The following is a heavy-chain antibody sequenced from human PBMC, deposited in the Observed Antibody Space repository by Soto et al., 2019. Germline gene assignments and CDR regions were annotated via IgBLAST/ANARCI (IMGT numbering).Heavy chain of an antibody. D-gene: IGHD6-19*01. CDR2: IYLNTGAT. Sequence: QTQLVQSGAEVKKPGASVRVSCKASGYSFTGYYIHWLRLAPGQGLEWMGWIYLNTGATNSAQKFQGRLTMTRDTSSTTAYMEMTSLRSDDTAIYYCASLQTSGWYGVHWGQGTLVTVSS. CDR1: GYSFTGYY. V-gene: IGHV1-2*02. CDR3: ASLQTSGWYGVH. J-gene: IGHJ4*02.